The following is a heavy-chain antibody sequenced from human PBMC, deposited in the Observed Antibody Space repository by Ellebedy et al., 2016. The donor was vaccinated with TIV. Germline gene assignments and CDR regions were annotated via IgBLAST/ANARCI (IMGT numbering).Heavy chain of an antibody. V-gene: IGHV3-74*01. J-gene: IGHJ6*02. CDR3: ARGYYYGMDV. CDR1: GFTFTTYW. Sequence: GESLKISXAASGFTFTTYWMHWVRQAPGEGLACVSRIKSDGSSTFYADSVKGRFTISRDNAKNTLYLQMNSLRAEDTAMCFCARGYYYGMDVWGQGTTVTVSS. CDR2: IKSDGSST.